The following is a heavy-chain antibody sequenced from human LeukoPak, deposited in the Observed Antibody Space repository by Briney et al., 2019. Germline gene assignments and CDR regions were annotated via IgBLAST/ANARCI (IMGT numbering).Heavy chain of an antibody. CDR1: GYTLTSNY. CDR3: ARGLFSDQTRYGDYLPT. V-gene: IGHV1-46*04. Sequence: RASVKVSCKASGYTLTSNYMHWVRQAPGQGLEWMGIINPNGGSTSYAQKLQGRVAMTRDTSTSTVYMELSSLRSEDTAVYYCARGLFSDQTRYGDYLPTWGQGTLVTVSS. J-gene: IGHJ5*02. CDR2: INPNGGST. D-gene: IGHD4-17*01.